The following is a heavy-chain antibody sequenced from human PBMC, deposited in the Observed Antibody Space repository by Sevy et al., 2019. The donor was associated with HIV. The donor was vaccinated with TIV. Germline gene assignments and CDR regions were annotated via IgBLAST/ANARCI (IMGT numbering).Heavy chain of an antibody. V-gene: IGHV3-7*05. Sequence: GGSLRLSCAASGFTFSSYWMTWVRQAPGKGLEWVANIKQDGSEKYYVDSVKGRFTMSRDNAQNSLYLQMNSLTAEDTAIYYCVREWGLPSATPGYFDYWGQGALVTVSS. D-gene: IGHD2-15*01. CDR3: VREWGLPSATPGYFDY. J-gene: IGHJ4*02. CDR2: IKQDGSEK. CDR1: GFTFSSYW.